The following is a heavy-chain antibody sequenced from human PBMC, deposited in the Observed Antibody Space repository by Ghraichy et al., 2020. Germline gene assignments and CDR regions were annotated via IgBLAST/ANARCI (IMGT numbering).Heavy chain of an antibody. D-gene: IGHD3-22*01. V-gene: IGHV3-23*01. CDR2: ISGSGGST. Sequence: GESLNISCAASGFTFSSYAMSWVRQAPGKGLEWVSAISGSGGSTYYADSVKGRFTISRDNSKNTLYLQMNSLRAEDTAVYYCAKDVDYYDSSGYYYFYWGQGTLVTVSS. CDR3: AKDVDYYDSSGYYYFY. J-gene: IGHJ4*02. CDR1: GFTFSSYA.